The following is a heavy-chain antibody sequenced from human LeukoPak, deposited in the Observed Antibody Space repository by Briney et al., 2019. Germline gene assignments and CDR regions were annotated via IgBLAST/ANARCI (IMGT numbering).Heavy chain of an antibody. J-gene: IGHJ6*02. V-gene: IGHV3-23*01. CDR1: GFTFSSYA. CDR3: AKGEIAAAGTWYYGMDV. Sequence: GGSLRLSCAASGFTFSSYAMSWVRQAPGKGLEWVSAISGSGGSTYYADSVKGRFTISRDNSKNTLYLQMNSLRAEDTAVYYCAKGEIAAAGTWYYGMDVWGQGTTVTVSS. D-gene: IGHD6-13*01. CDR2: ISGSGGST.